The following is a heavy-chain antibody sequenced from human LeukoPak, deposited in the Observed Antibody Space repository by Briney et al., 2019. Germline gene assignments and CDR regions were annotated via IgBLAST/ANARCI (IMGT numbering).Heavy chain of an antibody. CDR2: ISSSSSYT. D-gene: IGHD3-10*01. Sequence: GGSLRLSCAASGFTFSDYYMSWIRQAPGKGLDWVSYISSSSSYTNYADSVKGRFTISRDNAKNSLYLQMNSLRAEDTAVYYCARDSRMSYYYGSGSYYTARYFDYWGQGTLVTVSS. J-gene: IGHJ4*02. V-gene: IGHV3-11*06. CDR1: GFTFSDYY. CDR3: ARDSRMSYYYGSGSYYTARYFDY.